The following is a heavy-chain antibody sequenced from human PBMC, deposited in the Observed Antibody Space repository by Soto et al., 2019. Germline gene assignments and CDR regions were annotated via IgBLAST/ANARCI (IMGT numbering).Heavy chain of an antibody. CDR3: ARDHRASYGLYYFDS. D-gene: IGHD5-18*01. J-gene: IGHJ4*02. V-gene: IGHV3-23*01. CDR2: VSASGTGT. CDR1: GFTFRSYA. Sequence: GGSLRLSCAASGFTFRSYAMSWVRQAPGKGLEWVSAVSASGTGTYYSDSVKGRFTISRDNSKNTLSLQMNSLRAEDTALYYCARDHRASYGLYYFDSWGQGTLVTVSS.